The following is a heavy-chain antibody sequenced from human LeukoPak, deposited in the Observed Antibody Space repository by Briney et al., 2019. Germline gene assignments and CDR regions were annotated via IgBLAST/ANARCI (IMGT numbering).Heavy chain of an antibody. D-gene: IGHD3-9*01. CDR3: ARWLTGYSNFDY. CDR1: GYTFTSYD. J-gene: IGHJ4*02. V-gene: IGHV1-8*03. Sequence: ASVKVSCKASGYTFTSYDINWVRQATGQGLEWMGWMNPNSGNTGYAQKFQGRVTITRNTSISTAYMKLSSLRSEDTAVYYCARWLTGYSNFDYWGQGTLVTVSS. CDR2: MNPNSGNT.